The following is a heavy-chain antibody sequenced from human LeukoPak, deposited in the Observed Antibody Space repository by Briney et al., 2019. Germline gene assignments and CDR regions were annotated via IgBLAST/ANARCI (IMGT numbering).Heavy chain of an antibody. Sequence: GGSLRLSCAASGFTFSSYAMHWVRQAPGKGLEWVAVISYDGSNKYYADSVKGRFTISRDNSKNTLYLQMNSLRAKDTAVYYCARDIKIQAYYFDYWGQGTLVTVSS. J-gene: IGHJ4*02. V-gene: IGHV3-30-3*01. CDR3: ARDIKIQAYYFDY. CDR2: ISYDGSNK. CDR1: GFTFSSYA.